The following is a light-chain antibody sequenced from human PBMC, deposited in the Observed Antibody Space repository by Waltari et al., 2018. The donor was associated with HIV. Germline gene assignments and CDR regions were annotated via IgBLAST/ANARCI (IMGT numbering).Light chain of an antibody. CDR2: GT. J-gene: IGLJ3*02. CDR3: STWDYSLTSWV. CDR1: INNIGNYA. Sequence: ALTQETSVSGTVGQNVPLSCSGNINNIGNYAVVWYQQISPGAPKTVMLGTSPPAGIPDRFSASKSGNTASLTISGLQPEDEADYFCSTWDYSLTSWVFGGGTKLTVL. V-gene: IGLV1-36*01.